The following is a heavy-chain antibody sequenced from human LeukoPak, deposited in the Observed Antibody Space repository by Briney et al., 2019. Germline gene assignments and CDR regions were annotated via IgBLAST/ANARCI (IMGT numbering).Heavy chain of an antibody. D-gene: IGHD3-22*01. J-gene: IGHJ4*02. CDR2: IKQDGSEK. CDR3: ARGVVTDFDY. Sequence: GGSLRLSCAASGFTFSNYGMHWVRQAPGKGLEWVANIKQDGSEKYYVDSVKGRFTISRDNAKNSLYLQMNSLRAEDTAVYYCARGVVTDFDYWGQGALVTVSS. V-gene: IGHV3-7*01. CDR1: GFTFSNYG.